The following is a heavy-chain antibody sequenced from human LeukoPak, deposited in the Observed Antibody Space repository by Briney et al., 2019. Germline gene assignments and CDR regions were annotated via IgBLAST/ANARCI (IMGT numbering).Heavy chain of an antibody. CDR2: ISYDGSNK. D-gene: IGHD4-17*01. J-gene: IGHJ3*02. Sequence: PGGSLRLSCAASGFTFSSYAMHWVRLAPGKGLEWVAVISYDGSNKYYADSVKGRFTISRDNSKNTLYLQMNSLRAEDTAVYYCARSEGYGDYSDAFDIWGQGTMVTVSS. CDR1: GFTFSSYA. CDR3: ARSEGYGDYSDAFDI. V-gene: IGHV3-30*04.